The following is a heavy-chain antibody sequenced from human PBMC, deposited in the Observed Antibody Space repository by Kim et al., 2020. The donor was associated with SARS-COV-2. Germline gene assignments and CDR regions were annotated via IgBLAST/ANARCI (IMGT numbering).Heavy chain of an antibody. CDR2: ISWNSGSI. J-gene: IGHJ4*02. CDR1: GFTFDDYA. D-gene: IGHD1-26*01. Sequence: GGSLRLSCAASGFTFDDYAMHWVRQAPGKGLEWVSGISWNSGSIGYADSVKGRFTISRNNAKNSLYLQMNSLRAEDTALYYCAKDVSYIVGATTGHFDYWGQGTLVTVSS. V-gene: IGHV3-9*01. CDR3: AKDVSYIVGATTGHFDY.